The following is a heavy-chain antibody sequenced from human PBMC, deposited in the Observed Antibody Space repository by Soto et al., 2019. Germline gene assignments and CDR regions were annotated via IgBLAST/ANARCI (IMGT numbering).Heavy chain of an antibody. D-gene: IGHD5-12*01. CDR1: GFTFSSYW. J-gene: IGHJ3*02. V-gene: IGHV3-66*01. CDR2: IYSGGST. CDR3: AREDGYRGGDAFDI. Sequence: GGSLRISCAASGFTFSSYWMSWVRQAPGKELEWVSFIYSGGSTYYADSVKGRFTISRDNSKNTLYLQMNSLRADYTAVYYCAREDGYRGGDAFDIWGQGTMVTVS.